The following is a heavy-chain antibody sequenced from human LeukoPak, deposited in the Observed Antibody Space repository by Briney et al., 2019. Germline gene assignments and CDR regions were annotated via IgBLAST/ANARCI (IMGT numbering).Heavy chain of an antibody. Sequence: SETLSLTCTVSGGSISSYYWSWIRQPPGKGLERIGYIYYSGSTNYNPSLKSRVTISVDTSKNQFSLKLSSVTAADTAVYYCARDRYGMDVWGQGTTVTVSS. J-gene: IGHJ6*02. V-gene: IGHV4-59*01. CDR1: GGSISSYY. CDR2: IYYSGST. CDR3: ARDRYGMDV.